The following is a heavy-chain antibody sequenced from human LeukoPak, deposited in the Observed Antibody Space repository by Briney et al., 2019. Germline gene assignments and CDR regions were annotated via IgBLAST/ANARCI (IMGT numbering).Heavy chain of an antibody. V-gene: IGHV1-2*06. CDR3: ARDLKFGGVIVPPGY. D-gene: IGHD3-16*02. CDR1: GYTFTGYY. CDR2: INPNSGGT. J-gene: IGHJ4*02. Sequence: VASVTVSCKASGYTFTGYYMHWVRQATGQGLEWMGRINPNSGGTNYAQKFQGRVTMTRDTSISTAYMELSRLRSDDTAVYYCARDLKFGGVIVPPGYWGQGTLVTVSS.